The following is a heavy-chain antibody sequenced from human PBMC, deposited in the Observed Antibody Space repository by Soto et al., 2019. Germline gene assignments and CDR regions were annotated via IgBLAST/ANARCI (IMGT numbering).Heavy chain of an antibody. CDR2: IRPYNGDT. D-gene: IGHD3-10*01. Sequence: QVQLVQSGAEVKKPGASVKVSCKASGYMFISYGINWVRQAPGQGLEWMGWIRPYNGDTRYAQNLQGRVTMTTDTSTSTAYMEMRSLRSDDTAVYYCVRDLYGSGSYYTAYWGPGTLVTVSS. V-gene: IGHV1-18*01. CDR1: GYMFISYG. J-gene: IGHJ4*02. CDR3: VRDLYGSGSYYTAY.